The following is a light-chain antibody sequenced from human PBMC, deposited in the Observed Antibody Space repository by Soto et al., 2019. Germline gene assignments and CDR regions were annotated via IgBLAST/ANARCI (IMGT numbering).Light chain of an antibody. CDR3: QHYGTSPLT. V-gene: IGKV3-20*01. J-gene: IGKJ1*01. CDR2: GVS. CDR1: QSPSSSY. Sequence: EIVLTQSPVTLSLSPGERATLSCRASQSPSSSYFAWYQQKPGQAPRLLIYGVSSRATGIPDRFSGSGSGTDFTLTISRLEPEDFAVYFCQHYGTSPLTFGQGTKVDI.